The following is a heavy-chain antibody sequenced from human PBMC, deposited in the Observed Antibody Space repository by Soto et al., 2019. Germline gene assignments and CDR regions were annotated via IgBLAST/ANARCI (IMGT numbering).Heavy chain of an antibody. CDR2: IYYSGST. Sequence: QVQLQESGPGLVKPSETLSLTCTVSGGSVSSGSYYWSWIRQPPGKGLEWIGYIYYSGSTNYNPSLKSRFTISVDTSKNQFSLKLSSVTAADTAVYYCASRQDYGGNSGWYFDLWGRGTLVTVSS. CDR1: GGSVSSGSYY. CDR3: ASRQDYGGNSGWYFDL. D-gene: IGHD4-17*01. V-gene: IGHV4-61*01. J-gene: IGHJ2*01.